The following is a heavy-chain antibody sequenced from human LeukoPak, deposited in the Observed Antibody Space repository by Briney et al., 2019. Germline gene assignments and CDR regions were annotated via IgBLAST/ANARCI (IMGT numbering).Heavy chain of an antibody. CDR3: ARLRGTMIPDV. Sequence: SETLSLTCTVSGGSISSGGYYWSWIRQPPGKGLEWIGYIYHSGSTYYNPSLKSRVTISVDRSKNQFSLKLSSVTAADTAVYYCARLRGTMIPDVRGKGTTVTVSS. D-gene: IGHD3-22*01. J-gene: IGHJ6*04. CDR1: GGSISSGGYY. V-gene: IGHV4-30-2*01. CDR2: IYHSGST.